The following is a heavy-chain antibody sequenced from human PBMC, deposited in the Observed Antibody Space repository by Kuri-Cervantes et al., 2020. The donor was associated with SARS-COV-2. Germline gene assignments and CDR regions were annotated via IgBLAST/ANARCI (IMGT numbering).Heavy chain of an antibody. CDR2: IYYSWSA. V-gene: IGHV4-59*12. Sequence: GSLRLSCTVSGGSISSYYWSWIRQRPGKGLEWIGYIYYSWSANYNPSLKIRVTITVDTSKNQFSLKLSSVTASDTAVYYCSRTARHFDLWGRGTLVTVSS. CDR3: SRTARHFDL. CDR1: GGSISSYY. D-gene: IGHD5-18*01. J-gene: IGHJ2*01.